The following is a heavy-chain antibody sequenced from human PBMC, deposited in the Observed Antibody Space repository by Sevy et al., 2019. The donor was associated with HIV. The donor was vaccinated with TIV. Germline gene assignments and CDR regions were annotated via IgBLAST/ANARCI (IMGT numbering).Heavy chain of an antibody. D-gene: IGHD2-8*01. V-gene: IGHV3-23*01. CDR1: GFTFSSYV. J-gene: IGHJ4*02. CDR2: ISGSTTNT. CDR3: AKDVGTNSRLVYYFDN. Sequence: GGSLRLSCAASGFTFSSYVMSWVRQAPGKGLEWVSVISGSTTNTYYADSVKGRFTISRDNSKNTLYLQMNSLRAEDTAGYYCAKDVGTNSRLVYYFDNWGQGTLVTVSS.